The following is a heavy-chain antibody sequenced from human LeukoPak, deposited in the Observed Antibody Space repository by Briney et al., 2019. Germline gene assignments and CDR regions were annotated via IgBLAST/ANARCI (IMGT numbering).Heavy chain of an antibody. V-gene: IGHV4-39*01. Sequence: PSETLSLTCTVSVDSISSSSYYWGWIRQPPGKGLEWIGTIYYSGATYYNPSLRSRVTISVDTSKNQYSLKLTSVTAADTAVYYCARLFYWGQGSLVTVSS. CDR1: VDSISSSSYY. CDR2: IYYSGAT. J-gene: IGHJ4*02. CDR3: ARLFY.